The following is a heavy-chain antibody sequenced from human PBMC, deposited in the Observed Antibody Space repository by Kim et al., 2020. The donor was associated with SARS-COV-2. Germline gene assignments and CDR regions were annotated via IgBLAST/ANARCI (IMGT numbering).Heavy chain of an antibody. CDR2: ISYSGST. CDR1: GGSISSSSYY. CDR3: ARRPRGGSGGRGFFDF. Sequence: SETLSLICTVSGGSISSSSYYWGWIRQPPGKGLEWIGSISYSGSTYYNPSLKSRVTISVDTSKNQFSLRLSYVTAADTAVYYCARRPRGGSGGRGFFDFWGQGTLVTVSS. J-gene: IGHJ4*02. D-gene: IGHD2-15*01. V-gene: IGHV4-39*01.